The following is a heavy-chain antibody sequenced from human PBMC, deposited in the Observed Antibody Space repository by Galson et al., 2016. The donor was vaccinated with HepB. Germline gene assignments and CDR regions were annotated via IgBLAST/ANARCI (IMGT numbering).Heavy chain of an antibody. D-gene: IGHD3-22*01. CDR2: VSYDGSNK. Sequence: SLRLSCAASGFAFSDYPMHWVRQAPGKELEWVAVVSYDGSNKYYADSVKGRFTISRDNSKNTLYLQMNSLRAEDTAVYSCARDSSYFDSSGYYYRGVGWYLDLWGRGTLVTVST. J-gene: IGHJ2*01. CDR1: GFAFSDYP. CDR3: ARDSSYFDSSGYYYRGVGWYLDL. V-gene: IGHV3-30-3*01.